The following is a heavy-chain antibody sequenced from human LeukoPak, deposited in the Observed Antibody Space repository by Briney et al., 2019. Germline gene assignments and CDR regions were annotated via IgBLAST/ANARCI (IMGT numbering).Heavy chain of an antibody. J-gene: IGHJ6*02. CDR2: ISSSSSYI. D-gene: IGHD3-10*01. Sequence: GGSLRLSCAASGFTFSSYSMNWVRQAPGKGLEWVSSISSSSSYIYYADPVKGRFTISRDNAKNSLYLQMNSLRAEDTAVYYCARLPTWFGEEGDGMDVWGQGTTVTVSS. CDR1: GFTFSSYS. CDR3: ARLPTWFGEEGDGMDV. V-gene: IGHV3-21*01.